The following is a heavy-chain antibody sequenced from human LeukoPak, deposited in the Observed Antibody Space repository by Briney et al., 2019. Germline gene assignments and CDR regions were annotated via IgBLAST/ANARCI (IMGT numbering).Heavy chain of an antibody. CDR3: ARDEKAPVRYDSGTGPDY. Sequence: GRSLRLSCAASGFTFSSYGMHWVRQAPGKGLEWVAVIWYDGSNKYYADSVKGRFTITRDNSKNTLYLQMNSLRAEDTAVYYCARDEKAPVRYDSGTGPDYWGQGTLVTVSS. CDR1: GFTFSSYG. CDR2: IWYDGSNK. J-gene: IGHJ4*02. D-gene: IGHD3-9*01. V-gene: IGHV3-33*01.